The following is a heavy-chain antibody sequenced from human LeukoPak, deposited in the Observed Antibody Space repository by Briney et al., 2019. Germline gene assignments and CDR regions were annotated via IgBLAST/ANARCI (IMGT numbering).Heavy chain of an antibody. CDR2: IIPIFGTA. V-gene: IGHV1-69*13. Sequence: ASVKVSCNASGGTFSSYAISWVRQAPGQGLEWMGGIIPIFGTANYAQKFQGRVTITADESTSTAYMELSSLRSEDTAVYYCARGSYYGSGSYYQTFDYWGQGTLVTVSS. CDR1: GGTFSSYA. CDR3: ARGSYYGSGSYYQTFDY. J-gene: IGHJ4*02. D-gene: IGHD3-10*01.